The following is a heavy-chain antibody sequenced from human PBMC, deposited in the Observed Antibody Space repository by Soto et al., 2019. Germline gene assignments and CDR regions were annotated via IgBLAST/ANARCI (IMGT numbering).Heavy chain of an antibody. CDR3: ARKLESADV. Sequence: QVQLVQSGAEVKEPGASVKVSCKASGYTFTSFYIHWVRQAPGQGLEWMAIINPTGGSTNYAQMFRGRVTLTMDTSTSTVYMELSGLRSEDTAVYYCARKLESADVWGQGTLVTVSS. V-gene: IGHV1-46*01. CDR2: INPTGGST. CDR1: GYTFTSFY. J-gene: IGHJ4*02. D-gene: IGHD1-1*01.